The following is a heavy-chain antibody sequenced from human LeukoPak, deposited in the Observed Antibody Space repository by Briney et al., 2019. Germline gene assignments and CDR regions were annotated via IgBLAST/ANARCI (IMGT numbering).Heavy chain of an antibody. CDR3: ARDLYSSSWFPYYYYYDMDV. CDR2: ISSSGSTI. J-gene: IGHJ6*02. V-gene: IGHV3-11*01. Sequence: GGSLRLSCAASGFTFSDYYMSWIRQAPGKGLEGVSYISSSGSTIYYADSVKGRFTISRDNAKNSLYLQMNSLRAEDTAVYYCARDLYSSSWFPYYYYYDMDVWGQGTTVTVSS. CDR1: GFTFSDYY. D-gene: IGHD6-13*01.